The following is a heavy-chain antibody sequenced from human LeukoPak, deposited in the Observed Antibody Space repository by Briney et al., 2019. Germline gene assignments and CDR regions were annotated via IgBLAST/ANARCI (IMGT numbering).Heavy chain of an antibody. Sequence: PSETLSLTCTVSGGSISSGGYYWSWIRQHPGKGLEWIGYIYYSGSTYYNPSLKSRVTISVDTSKNQFSLKLSSVTAADTAVYYCARHSGVFSGAAFDIWGQGTMVTVSS. CDR2: IYYSGST. CDR1: GGSISSGGYY. CDR3: ARHSGVFSGAAFDI. D-gene: IGHD2-21*01. V-gene: IGHV4-31*03. J-gene: IGHJ3*02.